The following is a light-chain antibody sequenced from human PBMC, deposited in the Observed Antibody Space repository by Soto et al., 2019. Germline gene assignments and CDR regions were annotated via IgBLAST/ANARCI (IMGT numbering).Light chain of an antibody. Sequence: EIVMTQSPATLSVSPGERATLPSRASQSVSSNLAWYQQKPGQAPRLLIYGASTRATGIPARFSGSGSGTDFTLTISSLEPEDFAVYYCQQRSNWPPITFGQGTRLEIK. CDR2: GAS. CDR3: QQRSNWPPIT. CDR1: QSVSSN. J-gene: IGKJ5*01. V-gene: IGKV3-15*01.